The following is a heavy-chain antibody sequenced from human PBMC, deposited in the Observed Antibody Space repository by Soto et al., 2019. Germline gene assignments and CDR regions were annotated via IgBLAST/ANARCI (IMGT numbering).Heavy chain of an antibody. D-gene: IGHD3-16*01. CDR1: GCSLPHFR. CDR3: ARDQNQGGGSYFYGMDG. J-gene: IGHJ6*02. CDR2: ARAYNADT. Sequence: GASVQVSFLASGCSLPHFRIAWVRQAPGRGVEWMGWARAYNADTIYAQNLQGRVTMTTATSTNTPFMEPRSLRADDTAVDYCARDQNQGGGSYFYGMDGWGQGTTVTVSS. V-gene: IGHV1-18*01.